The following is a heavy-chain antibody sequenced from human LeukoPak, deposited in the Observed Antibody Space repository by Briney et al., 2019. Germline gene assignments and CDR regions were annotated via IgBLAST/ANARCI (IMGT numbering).Heavy chain of an antibody. V-gene: IGHV4-34*01. CDR2: INHSGST. CDR1: GGSFSDYY. Sequence: PSETLSLTCGVYGGSFSDYYWRWIRQPPGKGLEWIGEINHSGSTDYNPSLKSRVTISLDTSMNQFSLNLSSVTAADTAVYYCAAPSSYCGDDCLDYWGQGTLVTVSS. D-gene: IGHD2-21*02. J-gene: IGHJ4*02. CDR3: AAPSSYCGDDCLDY.